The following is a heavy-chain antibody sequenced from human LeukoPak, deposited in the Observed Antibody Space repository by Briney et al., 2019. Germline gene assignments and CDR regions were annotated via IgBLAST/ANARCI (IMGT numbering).Heavy chain of an antibody. D-gene: IGHD3-9*01. CDR2: IYYSGST. Sequence: SETLSLTCTVSGGSISSYYWSWIRQPPGKGLEWIGYIYYSGSTNYNPSLKSRVTISVDTSKNQFSLKLSSVTAADTAVYYCAGTPLRYFDWYYRGWFGPWGQGTLVTVSS. J-gene: IGHJ5*02. CDR3: AGTPLRYFDWYYRGWFGP. V-gene: IGHV4-59*01. CDR1: GGSISSYY.